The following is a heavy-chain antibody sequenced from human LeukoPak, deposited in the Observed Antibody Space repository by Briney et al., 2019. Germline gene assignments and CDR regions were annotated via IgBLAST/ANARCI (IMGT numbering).Heavy chain of an antibody. D-gene: IGHD5-24*01. CDR1: GGSFSGYY. V-gene: IGHV4-34*01. Sequence: SETLSLTCGVSGGSFSGYYWSWIRQPLGKGLEWIGEINHSGSTNYNPSLKSRVTISVDTSKNQFSLKLSSVTAADTAVYYCARPDRDGYEDAFDIWGQGTMVTVSS. CDR2: INHSGST. CDR3: ARPDRDGYEDAFDI. J-gene: IGHJ3*02.